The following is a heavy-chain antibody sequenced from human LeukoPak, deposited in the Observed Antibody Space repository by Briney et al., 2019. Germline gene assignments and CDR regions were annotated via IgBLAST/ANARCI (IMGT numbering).Heavy chain of an antibody. Sequence: GGPLRLSCAASGFTFSSYSMNWVRQAPGKGLEWVSSISSSSSYIYYADSVKGRFTISRDNAKNSLYLQMNSLRAEDTAVYYCARGSPDYYYMDVWGKGTTVTVSS. CDR3: ARGSPDYYYMDV. D-gene: IGHD3-10*01. CDR1: GFTFSSYS. CDR2: ISSSSSYI. V-gene: IGHV3-21*01. J-gene: IGHJ6*03.